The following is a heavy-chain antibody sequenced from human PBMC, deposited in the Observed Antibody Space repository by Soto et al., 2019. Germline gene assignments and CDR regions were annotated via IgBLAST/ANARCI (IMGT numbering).Heavy chain of an antibody. V-gene: IGHV4-30-2*01. D-gene: IGHD3-22*01. Sequence: QMHLQESGSGLVKPSQTLSLTCAVSGGSLSSSAYSWSWIRQPPGKGLEWIGFIYQSGSTYYNPSLTSRVTMSLDRPKYQFALKLSSVTAADTAVYYCARELLFYDSDGFSWDDAFDIWGQGTMVTVSS. CDR2: IYQSGST. CDR3: ARELLFYDSDGFSWDDAFDI. J-gene: IGHJ3*02. CDR1: GGSLSSSAYS.